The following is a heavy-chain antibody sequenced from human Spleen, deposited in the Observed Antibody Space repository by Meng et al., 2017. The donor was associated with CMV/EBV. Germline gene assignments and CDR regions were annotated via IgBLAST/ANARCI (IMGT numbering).Heavy chain of an antibody. CDR1: GFSFNAYI. CDR2: ISSDISKT. J-gene: IGHJ4*02. V-gene: IGHV3-30-3*01. Sequence: GESLKISCAASGFSFNAYIVHWVRQAPDKGLEWVATISSDISKTYYTDSVKGRFTISRDNSRSTLYLQMNSLRAEDTAVYYCASESGSYWGVDYWGQGTLVTVSS. CDR3: ASESGSYWGVDY. D-gene: IGHD1-26*01.